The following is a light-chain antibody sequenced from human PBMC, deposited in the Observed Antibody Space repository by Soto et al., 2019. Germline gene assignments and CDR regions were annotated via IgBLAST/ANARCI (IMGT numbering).Light chain of an antibody. Sequence: DIQMTQSPSSLSASVGDRVTITCRASQSISSYLNWYQQKPGKAPKLLIYAASSLQSGVPSRFSGSGSGTDFTLNISSLQPEDFATYYCQQSYSTHALTFGGGTKVEIK. J-gene: IGKJ4*01. CDR3: QQSYSTHALT. CDR1: QSISSY. V-gene: IGKV1-39*01. CDR2: AAS.